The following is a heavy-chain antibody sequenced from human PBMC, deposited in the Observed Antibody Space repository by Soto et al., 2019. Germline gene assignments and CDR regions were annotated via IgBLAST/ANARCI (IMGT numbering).Heavy chain of an antibody. J-gene: IGHJ1*01. D-gene: IGHD5-18*01. V-gene: IGHV3-30*03. Sequence: GGSLRLSCAAPRFIFISYGMHWVRQAPGKGLEWLAVTSYDGNNKYYGASVKGRFTISRDESKNTLYLQMNSLRPEDTAVYYCASTGDTTMVTWALGNWGQGTLVTVAS. CDR1: RFIFISYG. CDR3: ASTGDTTMVTWALGN. CDR2: TSYDGNNK.